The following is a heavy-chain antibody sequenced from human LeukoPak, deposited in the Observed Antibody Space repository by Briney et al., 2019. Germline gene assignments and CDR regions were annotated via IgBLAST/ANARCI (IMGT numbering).Heavy chain of an antibody. V-gene: IGHV4-39*07. Sequence: SETLSLTCTVSGGSISSSSYYWGWIRQPPGKGLEWTGSIYYSGSTYYNPSLKSRVTISVDTSKNQFSLKLSSVTAADTAVYYCARDTDYMDVWGKGTTVTVSS. CDR1: GGSISSSSYY. J-gene: IGHJ6*03. CDR3: ARDTDYMDV. CDR2: IYYSGST.